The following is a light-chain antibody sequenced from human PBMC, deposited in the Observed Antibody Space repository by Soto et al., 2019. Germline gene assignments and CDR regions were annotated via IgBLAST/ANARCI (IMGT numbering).Light chain of an antibody. J-gene: IGKJ4*01. CDR1: QDIKTW. Sequence: QLHQSPSSLSASVGDRVTITCRASQDIKTWLVWYQQKPEQAPKSLIYAASGLQAGVPSRFSGSGSGTEFTLTISSLQPEDSAIYYCQQYNSYPLTFGGGTKLEIK. CDR3: QQYNSYPLT. CDR2: AAS. V-gene: IGKV1D-16*01.